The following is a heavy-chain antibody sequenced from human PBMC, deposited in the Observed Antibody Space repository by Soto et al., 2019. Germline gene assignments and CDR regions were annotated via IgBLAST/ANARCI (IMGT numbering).Heavy chain of an antibody. CDR3: ARSFIWGSYRRDDAFDI. CDR1: GFTFSDDY. D-gene: IGHD3-16*02. V-gene: IGHV3-11*01. J-gene: IGHJ3*02. CDR2: ISSSGSTI. Sequence: QLQLVESGGGLVKPGGSLRLSCAASGFTFSDDYMSWIRQAPGKGLEWVSYISSSGSTIYYADSVKGRFTISRDNAKNSLYLQMNSLRGEDTAVYYCARSFIWGSYRRDDAFDIWGQRTMVTVSS.